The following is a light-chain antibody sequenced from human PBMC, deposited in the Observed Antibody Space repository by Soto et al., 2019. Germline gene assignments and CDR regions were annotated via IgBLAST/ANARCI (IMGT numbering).Light chain of an antibody. V-gene: IGKV3-15*01. CDR2: GAS. CDR1: QSVSSY. Sequence: EILMTHSPATLSVSPWERATLSCRASQSVSSYLAWYQQKPGQSPRLLIYGASTRATGIPARFSGSGSGTQFTLTISSLQSEDFAVYYCQQYNNWPPAWTFGQGTKVDIK. CDR3: QQYNNWPPAWT. J-gene: IGKJ1*01.